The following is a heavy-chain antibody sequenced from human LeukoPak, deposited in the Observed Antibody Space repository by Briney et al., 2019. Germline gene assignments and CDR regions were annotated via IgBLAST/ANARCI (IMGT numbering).Heavy chain of an antibody. D-gene: IGHD4-11*01. CDR2: ISPYNGDT. CDR3: ARGPSFSNSLYYYYYYMDV. CDR1: GYTFTTYG. J-gene: IGHJ6*03. Sequence: ASVKVSCKASGYTFTTYGISWVRQAPGQGLEWMGWISPYNGDTNYAQKLQGRVTMTTDTSTSTAYMELRSLRDDDTAVYFCARGPSFSNSLYYYYYYMDVWAKGAAVTVSS. V-gene: IGHV1-18*01.